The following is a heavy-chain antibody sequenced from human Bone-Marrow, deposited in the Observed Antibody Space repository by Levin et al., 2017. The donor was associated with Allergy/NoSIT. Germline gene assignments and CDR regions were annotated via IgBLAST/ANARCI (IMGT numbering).Heavy chain of an antibody. CDR3: ARARSRGFGAFEI. D-gene: IGHD3-10*01. Sequence: ASVKVSCAASGFNVSYYYMGWARQAPGKGLEWVSLIYGDGTTYYADSVKDRFTISRDNSKNTVYLHMNSLRAEDTALYYCARARSRGFGAFEIWGQGTMVTVSS. CDR2: IYGDGTT. CDR1: GFNVSYYY. J-gene: IGHJ3*02. V-gene: IGHV3-53*01.